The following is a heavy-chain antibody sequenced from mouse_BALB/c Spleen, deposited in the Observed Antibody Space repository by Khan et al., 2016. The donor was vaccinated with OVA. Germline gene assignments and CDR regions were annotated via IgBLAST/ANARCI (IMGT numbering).Heavy chain of an antibody. V-gene: IGHV5-6*01. CDR3: ASHLTGSFAY. J-gene: IGHJ3*01. D-gene: IGHD4-1*01. Sequence: EVELVESGGVLVKPGGSLRLSCAASGFIFSTYGMSWVRQFPDKRLEWVATINSDGYYTYYPDTVKGRFTISRNNAENTLYLQMSSLKSEDTAIYYCASHLTGSFAYWGQGTLVTVSA. CDR1: GFIFSTYG. CDR2: INSDGYYT.